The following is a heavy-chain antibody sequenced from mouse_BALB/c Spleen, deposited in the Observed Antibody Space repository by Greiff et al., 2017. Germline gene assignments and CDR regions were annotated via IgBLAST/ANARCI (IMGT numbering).Heavy chain of an antibody. CDR1: GYSITSDYA. J-gene: IGHJ4*01. CDR3: ARGIYEDYAMDY. D-gene: IGHD2-3*01. V-gene: IGHV3-2*02. Sequence: EVQRVESGPGLVKPSQSLSLTCTVTGYSITSDYAWNWIRQFPGNKLEWMGYISYSGSTSYNPSLKSRISITRDTSKNQFFLQLNSVTTEDTATYYCARGIYEDYAMDYWGQGTSVTVSS. CDR2: ISYSGST.